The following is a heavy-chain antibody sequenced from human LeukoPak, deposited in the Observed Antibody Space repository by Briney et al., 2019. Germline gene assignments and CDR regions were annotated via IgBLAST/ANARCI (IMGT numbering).Heavy chain of an antibody. CDR2: INTNTGNP. V-gene: IGHV7-4-1*02. CDR3: ARGLSVLNWNDLSRISGY. Sequence: ASVKVSCKASGYTFTSYAMNWVRQAPGQGLEWMGWINTNTGNPTYAQGFTGRFVFSLDTSVSTAYLQISSLKAEGTAVYYCARGLSVLNWNDLSRISGYWGQGTLVTVSS. D-gene: IGHD1-1*01. J-gene: IGHJ4*02. CDR1: GYTFTSYA.